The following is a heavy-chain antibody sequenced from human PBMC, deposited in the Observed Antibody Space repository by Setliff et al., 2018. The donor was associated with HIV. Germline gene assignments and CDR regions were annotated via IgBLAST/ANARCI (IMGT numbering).Heavy chain of an antibody. J-gene: IGHJ4*02. D-gene: IGHD3-16*02. CDR2: IDHSGGT. CDR1: GGSLKNYY. Sequence: PSETLSLTCAVYGGSLKNYYWSWIRQPPGKGLEWIGEIDHSGGTNYNPSLKDRVTISLDTSKNQFSLKVTNVTAADTAVYFCATKRFYNAIWGSYRDTQRAYFDYWGQGTLVTVSS. CDR3: ATKRFYNAIWGSYRDTQRAYFDY. V-gene: IGHV4-34*01.